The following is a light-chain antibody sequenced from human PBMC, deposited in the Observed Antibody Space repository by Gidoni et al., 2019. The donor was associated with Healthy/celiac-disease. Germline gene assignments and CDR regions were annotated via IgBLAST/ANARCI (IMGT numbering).Light chain of an antibody. CDR2: DVS. CDR1: SSDVGGYNY. J-gene: IGLJ2*01. V-gene: IGLV2-14*01. CDR3: SSYTSSSTLVV. Sequence: QSALTQPASVSRSPGPSITISCTGTSSDVGGYNYVSWYQQHPGKAPKLMIYDVSNRPSGVSNRFSGSKSGNTASLTISGLQAEDEADYYCSSYTSSSTLVVFGGGTKLTVL.